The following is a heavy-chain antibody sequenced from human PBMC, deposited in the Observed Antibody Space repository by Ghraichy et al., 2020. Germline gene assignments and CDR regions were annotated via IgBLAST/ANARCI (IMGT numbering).Heavy chain of an antibody. J-gene: IGHJ6*02. CDR2: ISSNGGST. CDR1: GFTFSSYA. D-gene: IGHD5-18*01. V-gene: IGHV3-64*01. Sequence: GESLNISCAASGFTFSSYAIHWVRQAPGKGLEYGSAISSNGGSTYYANSVKGRFTISRDNSKNTLYLQMCSLRADDMAVYYCARGIQLWSGANVYYGMDVWVQGTTGTV. CDR3: ARGIQLWSGANVYYGMDV.